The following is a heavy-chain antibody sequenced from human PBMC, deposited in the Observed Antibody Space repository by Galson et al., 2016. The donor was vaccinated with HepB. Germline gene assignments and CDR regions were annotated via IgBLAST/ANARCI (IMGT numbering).Heavy chain of an antibody. J-gene: IGHJ4*02. D-gene: IGHD6-13*01. CDR3: AREAPIAAPGANDC. CDR2: IWYDGSNK. V-gene: IGHV3-33*01. CDR1: GFTFNSFG. Sequence: SLRLSCAASGFTFNSFGMHWVRQAPGKGLEWVAVIWYDGSNKYSGDSVKGRFTISRDNSKNTLYLQMNSLRAEDTASCYCAREAPIAAPGANDCWGQGTQVTVSS.